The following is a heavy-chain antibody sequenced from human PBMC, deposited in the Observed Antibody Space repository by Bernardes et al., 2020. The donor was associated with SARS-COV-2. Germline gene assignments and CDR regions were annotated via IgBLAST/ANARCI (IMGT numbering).Heavy chain of an antibody. CDR3: AKGTVGYCSGDSCYPLDH. J-gene: IGHJ4*02. V-gene: IGHV3-21*06. D-gene: IGHD2-15*01. CDR2: ISPSSPYL. Sequence: GGSLRLSCAASGFTFHSYSMNWVRQAPGKGLEWVSSISPSSPYLSYSDSVRGRFTISRDNAKNSVYLQMNSLRAEDTAVYYCAKGTVGYCSGDSCYPLDHWGQGTLVTVSA. CDR1: GFTFHSYS.